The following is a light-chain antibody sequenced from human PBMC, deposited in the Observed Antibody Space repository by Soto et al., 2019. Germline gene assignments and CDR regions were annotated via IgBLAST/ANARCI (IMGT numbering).Light chain of an antibody. J-gene: IGKJ3*01. CDR3: QQYGRSPFT. CDR1: QSVSSNY. Sequence: EIVMTQSPDTLSLSPGETATLSCRASQSVSSNYVAWFHQKPGQAPRLLIYGASSRATGIPDRFSASGSGTDFTLTIIRLEPEDFAVYYCQQYGRSPFTFGPGTKVDIK. CDR2: GAS. V-gene: IGKV3-20*01.